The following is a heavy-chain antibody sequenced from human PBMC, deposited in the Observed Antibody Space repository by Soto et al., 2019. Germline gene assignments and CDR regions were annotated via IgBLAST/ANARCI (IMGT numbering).Heavy chain of an antibody. CDR1: GGSISSSNW. CDR3: ARAGVVVVPAAILNYYYYYGMDV. J-gene: IGHJ6*02. CDR2: IYHSGST. Sequence: PSETLSLSCAVSGGSISSSNWWSWVRRPPGKGLEWIGEIYHSGSTNYNPSLKSRVTISVDKSKNQFSLKLSSVTAADTAVYYCARAGVVVVPAAILNYYYYYGMDVWGQGTTVTVSS. D-gene: IGHD2-2*02. V-gene: IGHV4-4*02.